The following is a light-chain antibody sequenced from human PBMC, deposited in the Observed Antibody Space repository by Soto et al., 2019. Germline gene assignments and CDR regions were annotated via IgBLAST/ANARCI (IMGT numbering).Light chain of an antibody. CDR2: LEGSGSY. V-gene: IGLV4-60*02. J-gene: IGLJ3*02. CDR3: ETWDSHTRV. CDR1: SGHRSYI. Sequence: QAVLTQSSSASASLGSSVKLTCTLSSGHRSYIIAWHQQQPGKAPRYLMKLEGSGSYNKGSGVPDRFSGSSSGADRYLTISNLQFEDEADYYCETWDSHTRVFGGGTKLTVL.